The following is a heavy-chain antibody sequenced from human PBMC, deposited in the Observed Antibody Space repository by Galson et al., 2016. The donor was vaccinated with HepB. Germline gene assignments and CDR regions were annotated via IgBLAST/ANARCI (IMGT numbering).Heavy chain of an antibody. J-gene: IGHJ4*02. CDR3: AREGLDMLRL. D-gene: IGHD2-2*03. CDR1: GFTFSSYP. V-gene: IGHV3-30*04. CDR2: ISNDGRNE. Sequence: SLRLSCAASGFTFSSYPMHWVRQAPGKGLEWVAVISNDGRNEYYADSVKGRFTNSRDNSKNTVYLQMNSLRSEDTAVYYCAREGLDMLRLWGQGTLVTVSS.